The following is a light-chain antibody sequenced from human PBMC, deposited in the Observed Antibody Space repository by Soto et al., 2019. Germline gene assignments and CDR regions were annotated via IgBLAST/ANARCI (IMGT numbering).Light chain of an antibody. J-gene: IGKJ1*01. Sequence: EIVLTQSPGTLSLSPGERATLSCRASQSVSSNYLAWYQQKPGQAPMLLIYGASSRATGIPDRFSGSGSGTDFILTISRLEPEDFAVYYCQQYGSSSWTFGQGTKVEIK. CDR3: QQYGSSSWT. CDR1: QSVSSNY. CDR2: GAS. V-gene: IGKV3-20*01.